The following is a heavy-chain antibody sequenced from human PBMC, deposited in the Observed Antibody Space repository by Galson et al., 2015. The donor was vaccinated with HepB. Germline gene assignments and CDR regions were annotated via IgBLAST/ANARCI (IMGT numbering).Heavy chain of an antibody. J-gene: IGHJ4*02. CDR1: GFTFSSYS. Sequence: SLRLSCAASGFTFSSYSMNWVRQAPGKGLDWVSSISSDSSYTYYADSVKGRFTISRDNAENSLYLQMNSLRAEDTAVYYCARDLVDTVMEDNYWGQGTLVTVSS. D-gene: IGHD5-18*01. V-gene: IGHV3-21*06. CDR2: ISSDSSYT. CDR3: ARDLVDTVMEDNY.